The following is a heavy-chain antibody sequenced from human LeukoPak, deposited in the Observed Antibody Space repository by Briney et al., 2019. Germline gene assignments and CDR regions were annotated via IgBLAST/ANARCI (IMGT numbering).Heavy chain of an antibody. V-gene: IGHV3-30-3*01. Sequence: GGSLRLSCAASGFTFSSYAMHWVRQAPGKGLEWVAVISYDGSNKYYADSVKGRFTISRDNSKNTLYLQMNSLRAEDTAVYYCARAQHFDYWGQGTLVTVSS. J-gene: IGHJ4*02. CDR3: ARAQHFDY. D-gene: IGHD2-2*01. CDR2: ISYDGSNK. CDR1: GFTFSSYA.